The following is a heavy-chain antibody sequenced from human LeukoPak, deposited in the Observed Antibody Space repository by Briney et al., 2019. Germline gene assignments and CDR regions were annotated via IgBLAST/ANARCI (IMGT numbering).Heavy chain of an antibody. CDR2: ISSSSSTI. D-gene: IGHD6-13*01. Sequence: GGSQRLSCAASGFTFSRHSMNWVRQAPGKGLEWVSYISSSSSTIYYADSVQGRFTISRDNAKNSLYLQMNSLRAEDTAVYYCARASAAGIRYPFDYWGQGTLVTVSS. CDR3: ARASAAGIRYPFDY. CDR1: GFTFSRHS. J-gene: IGHJ4*02. V-gene: IGHV3-48*01.